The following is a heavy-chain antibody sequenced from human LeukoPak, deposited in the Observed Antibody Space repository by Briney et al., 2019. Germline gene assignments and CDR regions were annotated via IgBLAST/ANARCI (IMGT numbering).Heavy chain of an antibody. J-gene: IGHJ5*02. V-gene: IGHV3-66*01. CDR2: IYSGGTT. D-gene: IGHD2-2*01. CDR1: GFTVSNNY. CDR3: ASSAMSNWFGP. Sequence: PGGSLRLSCVVSGFTVSNNYMSWVRQAPGKGLEWVSTIYSGGTTYYADSVKGRFTISRDNSKNTVDLQMNNLRAEENAVYYCASSAMSNWFGPWGQGTLVTVSS.